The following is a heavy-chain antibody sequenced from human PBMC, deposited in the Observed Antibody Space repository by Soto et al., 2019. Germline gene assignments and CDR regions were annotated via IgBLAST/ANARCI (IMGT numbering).Heavy chain of an antibody. Sequence: PSETLSLTCTVSGGSISSYNDYWGWIRQPPGKGPEWIANIHNTGKTYYNPSLQSRVTISVDTSKNQFSLKLSSVTAADTAVYYCGRFPLYSGAFSRVWFDPLGEGTLVTVSS. D-gene: IGHD6-6*01. CDR1: GGSISSYNDY. J-gene: IGHJ5*02. CDR3: GRFPLYSGAFSRVWFDP. V-gene: IGHV4-39*01. CDR2: IHNTGKT.